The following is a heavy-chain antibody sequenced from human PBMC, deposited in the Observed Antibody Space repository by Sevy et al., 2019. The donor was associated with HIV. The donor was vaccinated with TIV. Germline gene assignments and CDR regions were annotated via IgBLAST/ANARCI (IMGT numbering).Heavy chain of an antibody. CDR3: ARYNFWSGHYDYFDY. V-gene: IGHV4-4*07. CDR2: IDTSGGT. Sequence: SETLSLTCSVSGGSISSHYWSWIRQPAGEGLEWIGRIDTSGGTNYNPSLKTRVTMSIDTSKNQFSLRLRSVTAADTAVYHCARYNFWSGHYDYFDYWGPGALVTVSS. D-gene: IGHD3-3*01. J-gene: IGHJ4*02. CDR1: GGSISSHY.